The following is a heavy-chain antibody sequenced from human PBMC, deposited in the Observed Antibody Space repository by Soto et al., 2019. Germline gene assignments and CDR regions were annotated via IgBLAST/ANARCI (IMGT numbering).Heavy chain of an antibody. J-gene: IGHJ6*02. CDR1: GYTFIRFA. D-gene: IGHD2-21*02. CDR2: ISTNYGNT. Sequence: QVQLVQSGAEVKKPGASVKVSCKASGYTFIRFAISWVRQAPGQGLEWMGWISTNYGNTNYAQNLQGRVTMTTDTSTKTAYLELRSLRSDGTAVYYCARDEYGGDSGYTMDVWGQGTTVTVSS. CDR3: ARDEYGGDSGYTMDV. V-gene: IGHV1-18*01.